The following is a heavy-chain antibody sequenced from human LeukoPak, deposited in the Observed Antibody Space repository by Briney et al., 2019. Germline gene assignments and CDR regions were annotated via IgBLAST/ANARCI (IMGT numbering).Heavy chain of an antibody. D-gene: IGHD2-2*01. V-gene: IGHV3-53*01. CDR3: ARAGDCSSTSCFDY. Sequence: GGSLRLSCAASGFTVSSNYMSWVRQAPGKGLEWVSVIYSGGSTYYADSVKGRFTISRDNSKNTLYLQMNGLRAEDTAVYYCARAGDCSSTSCFDYWGLGALVTVSS. J-gene: IGHJ4*02. CDR2: IYSGGST. CDR1: GFTVSSNY.